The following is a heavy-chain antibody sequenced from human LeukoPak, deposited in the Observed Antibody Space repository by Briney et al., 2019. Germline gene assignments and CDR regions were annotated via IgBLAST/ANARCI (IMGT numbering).Heavy chain of an antibody. V-gene: IGHV4-31*03. D-gene: IGHD5-24*01. CDR2: IYYSGST. J-gene: IGHJ4*02. CDR1: GGSISSGGYY. Sequence: PSETLSLTCTVSGGSISSGGYYWSWIRQHPGKGLEWIGYIYYSGSTYYNPSLKSRVTISVDTSKNQFSLKLSSVTAADRAVYYCARVRRLRDGYNFFDYWGQGTLVTVSS. CDR3: ARVRRLRDGYNFFDY.